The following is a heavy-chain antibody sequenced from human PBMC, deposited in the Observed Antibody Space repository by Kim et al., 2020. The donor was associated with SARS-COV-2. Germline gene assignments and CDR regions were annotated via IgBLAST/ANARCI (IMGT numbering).Heavy chain of an antibody. J-gene: IGHJ4*02. D-gene: IGHD1-26*01. V-gene: IGHV1-2*06. CDR2: INPNSGGT. CDR3: AGGEISGVGASGY. Sequence: ASVKVSCKASGYTFTGYYMHWVRQAPGQGLEWMGRINPNSGGTNYAQKFQGRVTMTRDTSISTAYMELSRLRSDDTAVYYCAGGEISGVGASGYWGQGTLVTDSS. CDR1: GYTFTGYY.